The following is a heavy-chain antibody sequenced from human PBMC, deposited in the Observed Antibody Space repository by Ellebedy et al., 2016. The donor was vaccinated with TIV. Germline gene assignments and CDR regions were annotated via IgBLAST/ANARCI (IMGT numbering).Heavy chain of an antibody. V-gene: IGHV5-51*01. CDR3: ARNGDGYKNGMDV. Sequence: GESLKISXKGSGYSFTSYWIGWVRQMPGKGLEWMGIIYPGDSDTRYSPSFQGQVTISADKSITTAYLQWSSLKASDTAMYYCARNGDGYKNGMDVWGQGTTVTVSS. CDR2: IYPGDSDT. CDR1: GYSFTSYW. D-gene: IGHD5-24*01. J-gene: IGHJ6*02.